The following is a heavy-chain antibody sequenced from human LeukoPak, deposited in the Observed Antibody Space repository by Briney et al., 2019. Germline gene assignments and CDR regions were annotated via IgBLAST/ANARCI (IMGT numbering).Heavy chain of an antibody. J-gene: IGHJ4*02. CDR1: GGSFSCYY. D-gene: IGHD6-6*01. CDR2: INHSGST. Sequence: SETLSLTCAVYGGSFSCYYWSWIRQPPGKGLEWIGEINHSGSTNYNPSLKSRVTISADTSKNQFSLKLSSVTAADTSVYYCARGGAARPYFDYWGQGTLVTVSS. V-gene: IGHV4-34*01. CDR3: ARGGAARPYFDY.